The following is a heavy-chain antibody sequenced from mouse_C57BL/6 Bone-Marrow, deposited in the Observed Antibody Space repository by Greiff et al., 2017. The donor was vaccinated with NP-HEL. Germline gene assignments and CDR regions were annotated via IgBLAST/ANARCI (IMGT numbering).Heavy chain of an antibody. D-gene: IGHD2-4*01. CDR3: TNDYDGFAY. CDR1: GFNIKDDY. Sequence: EVKLQESGAELVRPGASVKLSCTASGFNIKDDYMHWVKQRPEPGLEWIGWIDPENGDTEYASKFQGKATITADTSSNTAYLQLSSLTSEDTAVYYCTNDYDGFAYWGQGTLVTVSA. J-gene: IGHJ3*01. CDR2: IDPENGDT. V-gene: IGHV14-4*01.